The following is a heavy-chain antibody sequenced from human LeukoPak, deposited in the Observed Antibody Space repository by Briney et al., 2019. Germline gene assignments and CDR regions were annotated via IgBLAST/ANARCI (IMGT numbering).Heavy chain of an antibody. V-gene: IGHV4-59*01. Sequence: SSETLSLTCTVSGGSINNYYWSWIRQPPGKGLEWIGYIYYRGSTNYNPSLKSRVTFSVDTSKNQFSLKLNSVTAADTAVYYCARGGDYGDLRYFDYWGQGTLVTVSS. CDR1: GGSINNYY. D-gene: IGHD4-17*01. CDR3: ARGGDYGDLRYFDY. J-gene: IGHJ4*02. CDR2: IYYRGST.